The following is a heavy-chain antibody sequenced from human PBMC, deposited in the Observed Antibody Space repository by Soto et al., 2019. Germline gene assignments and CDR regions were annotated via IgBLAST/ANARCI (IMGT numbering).Heavy chain of an antibody. CDR2: IYYSGST. V-gene: IGHV4-59*08. J-gene: IGHJ6*03. CDR1: GGSISSYY. Sequence: PSETLSLTCTVSGGSISSYYWSWIRQPPGKGLEWIGYIYYSGSTNYNPSLKSRVTISVDTSKNQFSLKLSSVTAADTAVYYCARGEAAAGTVYYYMDVWGKGTTVTVSS. CDR3: ARGEAAAGTVYYYMDV. D-gene: IGHD6-13*01.